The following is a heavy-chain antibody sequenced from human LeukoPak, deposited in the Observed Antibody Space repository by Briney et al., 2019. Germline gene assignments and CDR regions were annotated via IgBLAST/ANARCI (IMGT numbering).Heavy chain of an antibody. J-gene: IGHJ4*02. CDR3: ARALYITTAESFGY. V-gene: IGHV1-18*01. D-gene: IGHD6-13*01. CDR2: ISAYNGNT. CDR1: GYTFTSYG. Sequence: ASVKVSCKASGYTFTSYGISWVRQAPGQGLEWMGWISAYNGNTNYAQKLQGRVTMTTDTSTSTAYMELRSLRSEDTAVYYCARALYITTAESFGYWGQGTLVTVSS.